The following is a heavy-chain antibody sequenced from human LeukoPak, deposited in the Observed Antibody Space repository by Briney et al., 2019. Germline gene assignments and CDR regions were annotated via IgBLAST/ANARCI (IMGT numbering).Heavy chain of an antibody. Sequence: GGSLRLSCAASSFTFTSYAMSWVRQAPGKGLEWVSGISGNGGSTYYADSVKGRFTISRDNSKNTLYLQLNSLRAEDTAVYYCAKDLYYYGSGSYQDYWGQGTLVTVSS. J-gene: IGHJ4*02. CDR3: AKDLYYYGSGSYQDY. D-gene: IGHD3-10*01. V-gene: IGHV3-23*01. CDR1: SFTFTSYA. CDR2: ISGNGGST.